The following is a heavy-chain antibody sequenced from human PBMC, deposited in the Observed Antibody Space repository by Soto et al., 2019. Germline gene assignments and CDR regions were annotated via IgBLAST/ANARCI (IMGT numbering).Heavy chain of an antibody. J-gene: IGHJ5*02. CDR2: INHSGNT. Sequence: LSLTCAVSGGSIGTSAYYWGWIRQAPGKGLEWIGSINHSGNTYLSPSLKDRVTMSVDTSKNSFSLKLRSATAADTGLDYCSRRAPEGFDPWGQGTLVTVSS. V-gene: IGHV4-39*01. CDR3: SRRAPEGFDP. CDR1: GGSIGTSAYY.